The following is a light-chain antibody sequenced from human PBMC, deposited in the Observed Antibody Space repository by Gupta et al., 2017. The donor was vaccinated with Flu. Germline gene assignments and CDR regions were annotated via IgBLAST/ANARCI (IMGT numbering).Light chain of an antibody. CDR2: DAS. V-gene: IGKV3-11*01. CDR3: QKRSNWPPYT. J-gene: IGKJ2*01. Sequence: EIVLTQSPATLSLSPGERATLSCRASQSVGTYLAWYQQKPGQTPRLLIYDASNRATGIPARFSGSGSGTDFILTISSREPEDLAVYYCQKRSNWPPYTFGQGTRLEIK. CDR1: QSVGTY.